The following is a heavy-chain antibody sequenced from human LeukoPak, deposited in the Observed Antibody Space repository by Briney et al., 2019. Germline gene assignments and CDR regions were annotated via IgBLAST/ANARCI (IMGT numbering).Heavy chain of an antibody. J-gene: IGHJ6*03. Sequence: GGSLRLSCAASGFTVSSNYMSWVRQAPGKGLEWASVIYSGGSTYYADSVKGRFTISRDNSKNTLYLQMNSLRAEDTAVYYCASGSGSYRTPYYYMDVWGTGTTVTVSS. CDR1: GFTVSSNY. CDR3: ASGSGSYRTPYYYMDV. CDR2: IYSGGST. D-gene: IGHD3-10*01. V-gene: IGHV3-53*01.